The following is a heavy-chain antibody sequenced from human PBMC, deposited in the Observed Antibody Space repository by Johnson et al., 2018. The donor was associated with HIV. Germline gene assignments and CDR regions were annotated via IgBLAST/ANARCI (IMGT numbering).Heavy chain of an antibody. Sequence: VHLVESGGGLVQPGGSLRLSCAASRFTFSSYAMHWVRQAPGKGLEWVSGINWNGGSTGYADSVKGRFTISRDNAKNSLYLQMNGLRAEDTALYYCARDEMQRRYALTAFDIWGQGTMVTVSS. CDR1: RFTFSSYA. CDR3: ARDEMQRRYALTAFDI. V-gene: IGHV3-20*04. J-gene: IGHJ3*02. D-gene: IGHD6-25*01. CDR2: INWNGGST.